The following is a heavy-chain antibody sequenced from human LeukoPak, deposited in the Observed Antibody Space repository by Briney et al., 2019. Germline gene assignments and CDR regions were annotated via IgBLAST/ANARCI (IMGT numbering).Heavy chain of an antibody. V-gene: IGHV3-23*01. CDR1: GFTFTNYA. CDR2: ISARGDGT. D-gene: IGHD3-9*01. Sequence: QPGGSLRLSCAASGFTFTNYAMSWVRQAPGKGLEWVSGISARGDGTYYADSVKGQFTISRDNSKNTLYLQMNSLRAEDTAVYYCATGTLRYFAFWGQGTLVTVSS. CDR3: ATGTLRYFAF. J-gene: IGHJ4*02.